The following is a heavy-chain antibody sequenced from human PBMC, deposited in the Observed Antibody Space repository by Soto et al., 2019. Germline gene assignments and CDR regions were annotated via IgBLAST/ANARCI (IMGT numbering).Heavy chain of an antibody. Sequence: XDSLKVSCSCSGDTFTSYWIGLVLQLPGKGLEWMGIIYPGDSEIRYTPSFQGQVTISADKSIRTAYLHWNSLKASDTAMYYCAGARGDSYLYFDYWGQGTLVTVSS. CDR1: GDTFTSYW. CDR3: AGARGDSYLYFDY. V-gene: IGHV5-51*01. J-gene: IGHJ4*02. D-gene: IGHD2-21*02. CDR2: IYPGDSEI.